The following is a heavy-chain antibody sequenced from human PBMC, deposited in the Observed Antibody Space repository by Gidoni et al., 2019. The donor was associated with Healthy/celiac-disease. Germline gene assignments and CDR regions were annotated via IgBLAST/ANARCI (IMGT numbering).Heavy chain of an antibody. CDR2: ISYDGSNK. J-gene: IGHJ4*02. D-gene: IGHD3-10*01. V-gene: IGHV3-30*18. CDR3: AKDSLKWFGELLLFDY. CDR1: GFTFSSYG. Sequence: QVQLVESGGGVVQPGRSLRLSCAASGFTFSSYGMHWVRQAPGKGLEWVAVISYDGSNKYYADSVKGRFTISRDNSKNTLYLQMNSLRAEDTAVYYCAKDSLKWFGELLLFDYWGQGTLVTVSS.